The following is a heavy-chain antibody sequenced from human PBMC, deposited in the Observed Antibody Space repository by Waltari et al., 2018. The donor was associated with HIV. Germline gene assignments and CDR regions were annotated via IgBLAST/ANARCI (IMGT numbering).Heavy chain of an antibody. Sequence: QVQLQESGPGLVKPSETLSLTCTVSGGYISIYYWCWIRQPPGKGLEWVVYIYYSVSTNHNPCLQSRVTIAVDTAKNQFSRKLSSVTAADTAVYYCARVFRGVKVYYYVMDVWGQGTTVTVSS. D-gene: IGHD3-10*01. CDR2: IYYSVST. CDR3: ARVFRGVKVYYYVMDV. V-gene: IGHV4-59*01. CDR1: GGYISIYY. J-gene: IGHJ6*02.